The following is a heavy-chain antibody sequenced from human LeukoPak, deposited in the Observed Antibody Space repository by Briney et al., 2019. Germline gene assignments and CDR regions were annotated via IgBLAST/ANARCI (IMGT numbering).Heavy chain of an antibody. J-gene: IGHJ6*03. Sequence: SETLSLTCTVSGGSIRRFYWSWIRQPAGKGLEWIGRIYTSGSSSYNPSLKSRVTMSVDTSQNQFSLKLSSVTAADTAVYYCARVFYYYYMDVWGKGTTVNVSS. CDR1: GGSIRRFY. V-gene: IGHV4-4*07. D-gene: IGHD1-14*01. CDR3: ARVFYYYYMDV. CDR2: IYTSGSS.